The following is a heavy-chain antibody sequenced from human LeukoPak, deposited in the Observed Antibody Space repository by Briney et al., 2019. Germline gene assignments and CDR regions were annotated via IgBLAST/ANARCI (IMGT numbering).Heavy chain of an antibody. CDR1: GFTFSSYS. CDR2: ISSSSSYI. J-gene: IGHJ4*02. V-gene: IGHV3-21*01. CDR3: ARAGAAVNFDY. D-gene: IGHD6-13*01. Sequence: GGSLRLSCAASGFTFSSYSMNWVRQAPGKGLEWVSSISSSSSYIYYADSVKGRFTISRDNAKNSLYLQMNSLRAEDTAVYYCARAGAAVNFDYWSQGTLVTVSS.